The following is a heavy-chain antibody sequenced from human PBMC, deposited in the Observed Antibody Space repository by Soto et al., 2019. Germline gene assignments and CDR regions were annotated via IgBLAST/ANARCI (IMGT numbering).Heavy chain of an antibody. V-gene: IGHV3-9*01. CDR2: ISWNSGNI. J-gene: IGHJ4*02. CDR3: AIFLTVTTPFAY. CDR1: GFMFNNYA. D-gene: IGHD4-17*01. Sequence: DVQLVESGGGLVQPGRSLRLSCAASGFMFNNYAMHWVRQGPGKGLEWVSGISWNSGNIGYADSVKGRFTISRDNAKNSLYLQMNSLRAEDTALYYSAIFLTVTTPFAYWGQGTLVTVSS.